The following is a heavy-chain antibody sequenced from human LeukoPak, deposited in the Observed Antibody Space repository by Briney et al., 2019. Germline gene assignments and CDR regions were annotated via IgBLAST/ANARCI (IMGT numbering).Heavy chain of an antibody. CDR3: ARVSRLWFGELSHFYY. D-gene: IGHD3-10*01. V-gene: IGHV4-34*01. J-gene: IGHJ4*02. Sequence: SETLSLTCAVYGGSFSGYYWSWIRQPPGKGLEWIGEINHSGSTNYNPSLKSRVTISVDTSKNQFSLKLSSVTAADTAVYYCARVSRLWFGELSHFYYWGQGTLVTVSS. CDR2: INHSGST. CDR1: GGSFSGYY.